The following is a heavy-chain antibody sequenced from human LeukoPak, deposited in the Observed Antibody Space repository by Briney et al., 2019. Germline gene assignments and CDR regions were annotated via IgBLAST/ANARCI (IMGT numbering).Heavy chain of an antibody. CDR3: ARGERPGPDY. Sequence: SETLSLTCTVSGGATSTHYSSWIRQPPGKGLEWIGYISYTGGANYNPSLKSRVTISMDTSKNQFSLKLSSVTAADTAVYYRARGERPGPDYWGQGTLVTVSS. V-gene: IGHV4-59*11. CDR2: ISYTGGA. CDR1: GGATSTHY. D-gene: IGHD6-25*01. J-gene: IGHJ4*02.